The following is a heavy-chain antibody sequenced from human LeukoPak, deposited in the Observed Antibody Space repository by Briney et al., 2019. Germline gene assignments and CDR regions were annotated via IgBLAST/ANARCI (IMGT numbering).Heavy chain of an antibody. Sequence: GGSLRLSCAASGFTFSSYAMHWVRQAPGKGLEWVAVISYDGSNKYYADSVKGRFTISRDNSKNTLYLQMNSLRAEDTAVYYCARIPLPGIYDFWSGYYFDYWGQGTLVTVSS. D-gene: IGHD3-3*01. V-gene: IGHV3-30-3*01. CDR1: GFTFSSYA. CDR2: ISYDGSNK. CDR3: ARIPLPGIYDFWSGYYFDY. J-gene: IGHJ4*02.